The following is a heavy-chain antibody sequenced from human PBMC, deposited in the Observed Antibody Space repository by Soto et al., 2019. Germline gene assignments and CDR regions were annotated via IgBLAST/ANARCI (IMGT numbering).Heavy chain of an antibody. CDR1: GGSITSYH. V-gene: IGHV4-59*01. D-gene: IGHD1-26*01. Sequence: GTLTLTCAVSGGSITSYHLSWIRQVPGKGLEWIAYTADTGNSKYNPALNTRATISMDTSKNQQSLKLTSMTAAVSSVDYCARDMHAGFPHYFDPWGQGTLVTVSS. CDR2: TADTGNS. CDR3: ARDMHAGFPHYFDP. J-gene: IGHJ5*02.